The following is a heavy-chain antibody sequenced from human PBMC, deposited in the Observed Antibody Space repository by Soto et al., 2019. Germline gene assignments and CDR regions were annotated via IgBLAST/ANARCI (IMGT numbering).Heavy chain of an antibody. CDR2: VSANSDYI. V-gene: IGHV3-9*01. J-gene: IGHJ4*02. Sequence: EVQLVESGGGLVQPGRSLRLSCVASGFRFGDYAMHWVRQAPGKGLEWVSGVSANSDYIAYVDSVKGRFTISRDNAKDFLYLQMNSLGTEDTAFYYCAKGFSYGDNRYYFDYWGQGTLVTVSS. CDR3: AKGFSYGDNRYYFDY. D-gene: IGHD4-17*01. CDR1: GFRFGDYA.